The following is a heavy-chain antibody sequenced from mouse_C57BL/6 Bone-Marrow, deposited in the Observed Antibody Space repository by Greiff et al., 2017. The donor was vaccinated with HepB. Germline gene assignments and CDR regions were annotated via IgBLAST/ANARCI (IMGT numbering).Heavy chain of an antibody. J-gene: IGHJ4*01. CDR2: ISYDGSN. CDR3: ARGGLYGSSSYAMDY. D-gene: IGHD1-1*01. CDR1: GYSITSGYY. Sequence: ESGPGLVKPSQSLSLTCSVTGYSITSGYYWNWIRQFPGNKLEWMGYISYDGSNNYNPSLKNRISITRDTSKNQFFLKLNSVTTEDTATYYCARGGLYGSSSYAMDYWGQGTSVTVSS. V-gene: IGHV3-6*01.